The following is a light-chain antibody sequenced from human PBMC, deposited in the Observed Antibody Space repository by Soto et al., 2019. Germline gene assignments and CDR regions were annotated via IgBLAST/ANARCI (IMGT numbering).Light chain of an antibody. V-gene: IGKV3-11*01. Sequence: EIVMTQSPATLSVSPGERATIYCRASQSVRSNLAWYQQKPGQAPRIVIYGASSRATGIPARFSGSGSGTDFTLTISSLEPEDFAVYYCQQRSNLITFGQGTRLEI. CDR1: QSVRSN. J-gene: IGKJ5*01. CDR2: GAS. CDR3: QQRSNLIT.